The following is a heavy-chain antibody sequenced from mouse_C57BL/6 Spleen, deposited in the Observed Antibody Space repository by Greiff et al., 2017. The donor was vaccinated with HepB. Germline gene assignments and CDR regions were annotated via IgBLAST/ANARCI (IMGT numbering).Heavy chain of an antibody. Sequence: QVQLQQSGAELVKPGASVKISCKASGYAFSSYWMNWVKQRPGKGLEWIGQIYPGDGDTNYNGKFKGKATLTADKSSSTAYMQLSSLTSEDSAVYFCARYGYEGHWYFDVWGTGTTVTVSS. CDR2: IYPGDGDT. CDR3: ARYGYEGHWYFDV. CDR1: GYAFSSYW. J-gene: IGHJ1*03. D-gene: IGHD2-2*01. V-gene: IGHV1-80*01.